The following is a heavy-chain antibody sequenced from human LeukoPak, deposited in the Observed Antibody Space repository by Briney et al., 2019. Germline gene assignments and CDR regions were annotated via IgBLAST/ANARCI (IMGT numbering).Heavy chain of an antibody. Sequence: PSETLSLTCTVSGGSISTYYWSWIRQSPGKGLEWIGYIYYSGNTNKNPSLKSRLIISVDTSKNQFSLKLSSVTAADTAVYYCARVGDGNFDYWGQGTLVSVSS. V-gene: IGHV4-59*01. J-gene: IGHJ4*02. CDR2: IYYSGNT. CDR3: ARVGDGNFDY. CDR1: GGSISTYY.